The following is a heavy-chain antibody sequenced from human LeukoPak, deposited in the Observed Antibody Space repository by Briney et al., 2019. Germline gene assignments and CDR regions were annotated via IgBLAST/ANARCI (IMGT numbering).Heavy chain of an antibody. Sequence: GGSLRLSCAASGFTFSSYGMHWVRQAPGKGLEWVAVIWYDGSNKYYADPVKGRFTTSRDNSKYTLYLQMNSLRAEDTAVYYCARSMIVVPWDAFDMWGQGTMVTVSS. CDR1: GFTFSSYG. CDR3: ARSMIVVPWDAFDM. J-gene: IGHJ3*02. D-gene: IGHD3-22*01. CDR2: IWYDGSNK. V-gene: IGHV3-33*01.